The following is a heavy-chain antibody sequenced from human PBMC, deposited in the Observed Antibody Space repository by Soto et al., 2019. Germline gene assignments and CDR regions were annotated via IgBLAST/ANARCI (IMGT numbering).Heavy chain of an antibody. V-gene: IGHV4-31*03. J-gene: IGHJ6*03. Sequence: QVQLQESGPGLVKPSQTLSLTCTVSGGSISSGGYYWSWIRQHPGKGLEWIGYIYYSGSTYYNPSLKRRVTISVDTSKNQFSLKLSSVTAADTAVYYCARERNDILTGYYYYYYMDVWGKGTTVTVSS. CDR3: ARERNDILTGYYYYYYMDV. D-gene: IGHD3-9*01. CDR1: GGSISSGGYY. CDR2: IYYSGST.